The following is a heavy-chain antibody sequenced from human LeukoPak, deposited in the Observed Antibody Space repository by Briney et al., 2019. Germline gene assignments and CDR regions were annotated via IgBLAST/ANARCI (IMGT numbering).Heavy chain of an antibody. CDR2: IGRSGSII. D-gene: IGHD3-10*01. CDR1: GFTFSSYD. CDR3: ARDPPDFGVDG. V-gene: IGHV3-48*03. Sequence: QPGGSLRLSCAASGFTFSSYDINWVRQAPGKGLEWAAHIGRSGSIIYYADSVKGRFTVSRDNANNSVYLQMNSLRAEDTAVYYCARDPPDFGVDGWGQGTLVTVSS. J-gene: IGHJ4*02.